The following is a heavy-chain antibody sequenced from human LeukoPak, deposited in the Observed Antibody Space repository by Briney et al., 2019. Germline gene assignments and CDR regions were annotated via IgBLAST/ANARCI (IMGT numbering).Heavy chain of an antibody. V-gene: IGHV3-23*01. CDR3: AKDASPMVRGPLDY. CDR2: ISGSGGST. D-gene: IGHD3-10*01. J-gene: IGHJ4*02. CDR1: GFTFSSYA. Sequence: GGSLRLSCAASGFTFSSYAMSWVRQAPGKGLEWVSAISGSGGSTYYADSVKGRFTISRDNSKNTLYLQMNILRAEDTAVYHCAKDASPMVRGPLDYWGQGTLVTVSS.